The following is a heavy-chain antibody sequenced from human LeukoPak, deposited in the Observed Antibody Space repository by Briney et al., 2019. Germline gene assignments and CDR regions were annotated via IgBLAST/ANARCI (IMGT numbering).Heavy chain of an antibody. CDR3: ARDSSRVTTVKY. V-gene: IGHV3-7*01. CDR1: GFTFSSYW. CDR2: INQDGSEK. J-gene: IGHJ4*02. Sequence: GGPLRLSCAASGFTFSSYWMSWVRQAPGKGLELVANINQDGSEKYYVDSVKGRFTISRDNAKNSLYLQMNSLRDEDTAVYYCARDSSRVTTVKYWGQGTLVTVSS. D-gene: IGHD4-17*01.